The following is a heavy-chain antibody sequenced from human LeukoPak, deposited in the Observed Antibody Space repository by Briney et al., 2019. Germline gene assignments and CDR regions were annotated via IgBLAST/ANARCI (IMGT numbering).Heavy chain of an antibody. CDR1: GGSFSGYY. Sequence: SETLSLTCAVYGGSFSGYYWSWIRQPPGKGLEWIGEINHSRSTNYHPSLKSRVTISVDTSKNQFSLKLSSVTAADTAVYYCARSRLSGINDAFDIWGQGTMVTVSS. V-gene: IGHV4-34*01. CDR3: ARSRLSGINDAFDI. CDR2: INHSRST. J-gene: IGHJ3*02. D-gene: IGHD3-3*01.